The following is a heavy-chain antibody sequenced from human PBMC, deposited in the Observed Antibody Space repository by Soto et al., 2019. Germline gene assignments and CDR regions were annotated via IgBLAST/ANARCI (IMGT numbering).Heavy chain of an antibody. CDR2: ISSSSSYT. V-gene: IGHV3-11*06. Sequence: GSLRLSCAASGFTFSDYYMSWIRQAPGKGLEWVSYISSSSSYTNYADSVKGRFTISRDNAKNSLYLQMNSLRAEDTAVYYCASHYYYGMDVWGQGTTVTVSS. CDR1: GFTFSDYY. CDR3: ASHYYYGMDV. J-gene: IGHJ6*02.